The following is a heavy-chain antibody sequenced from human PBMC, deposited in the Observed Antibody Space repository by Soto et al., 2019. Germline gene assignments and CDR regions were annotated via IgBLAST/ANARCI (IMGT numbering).Heavy chain of an antibody. CDR1: GFTFSSYG. CDR2: IWYDGSNK. V-gene: IGHV3-33*01. CDR3: ARDSPDSGSYSPDAFDI. Sequence: QVQLVESGGGVVQPGRSLRLSCAASGFTFSSYGMHWVRQAPGKGLEWVAIIWYDGSNKYYADSVKGRFTISRDNSKNTLYLQMNSRRAEDTAVYYCARDSPDSGSYSPDAFDIWGQGTMVTVSS. D-gene: IGHD1-26*01. J-gene: IGHJ3*02.